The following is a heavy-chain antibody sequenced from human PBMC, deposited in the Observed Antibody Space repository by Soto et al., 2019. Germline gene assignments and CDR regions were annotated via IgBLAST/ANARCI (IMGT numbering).Heavy chain of an antibody. CDR1: GFTVSSNY. D-gene: IGHD3-9*01. V-gene: IGHV3-53*04. Sequence: GGSLRLSCAASGFTVSSNYMSWVRQAPGKGLEWVSVIYSGGSTYYADSVKGRFTISRHNSKNTLYLQMNSLRAEDTAVYYCARHDPPLRYTILTGYPEVGPFDYWGQGTLVTVSS. CDR2: IYSGGST. CDR3: ARHDPPLRYTILTGYPEVGPFDY. J-gene: IGHJ4*02.